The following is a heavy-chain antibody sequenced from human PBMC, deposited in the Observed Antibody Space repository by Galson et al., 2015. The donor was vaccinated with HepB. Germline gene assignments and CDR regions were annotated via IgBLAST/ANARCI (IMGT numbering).Heavy chain of an antibody. CDR2: ISGSGDYI. CDR1: EFTFGQDG. V-gene: IGHV3-23*01. D-gene: IGHD4-23*01. J-gene: IGHJ4*02. Sequence: SLRLSCAASEFTFGQDGMSWVRQAPGKGLEWVSVISGSGDYINYADSVRGRFTISRDNSRSTLYLHMNSLRVEDTAIYYCARDLGGHRADYFEYWGQGTLVTVSS. CDR3: ARDLGGHRADYFEY.